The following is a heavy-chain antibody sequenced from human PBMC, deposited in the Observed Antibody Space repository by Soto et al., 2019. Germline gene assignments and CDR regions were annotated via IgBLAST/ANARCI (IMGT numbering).Heavy chain of an antibody. CDR2: IYPGDSDT. CDR3: PRENTKSAYCGH. J-gene: IGHJ2*01. CDR1: WSSFTIYC. D-gene: IGHD1-1*01. V-gene: IGHV5-51*01. Sequence: PEASLKISCKVSWSSFTIYCIAWVRQMPGPSLEWMGMIYPGDSDTRYSPSFQGQVTISADKSITTAYLQWSSLSASDTAMYYFPRENTKSAYCGHGGR.